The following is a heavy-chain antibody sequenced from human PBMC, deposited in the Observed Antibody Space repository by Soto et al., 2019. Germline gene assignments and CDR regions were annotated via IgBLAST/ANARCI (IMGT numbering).Heavy chain of an antibody. Sequence: ASVKVSCKASGYTFTGYDMHWVRRAPGQGLEWMGWINPNSGGTNYAQKFQGWVTMTRDTSISTAYMELSRLRSDDTAVYYCARGDLRITIFGVFTQYHYGMYFWAQGTTVTVSS. V-gene: IGHV1-2*04. CDR2: INPNSGGT. D-gene: IGHD3-3*01. CDR3: ARGDLRITIFGVFTQYHYGMYF. J-gene: IGHJ6*02. CDR1: GYTFTGYD.